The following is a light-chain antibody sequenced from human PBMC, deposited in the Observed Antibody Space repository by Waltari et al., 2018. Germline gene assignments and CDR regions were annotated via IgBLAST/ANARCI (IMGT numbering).Light chain of an antibody. CDR2: AAS. CDR3: QQSYSTLFT. CDR1: QSISSY. J-gene: IGKJ5*01. Sequence: CRASQSISSYLNLYQQKPGKAPKLLIYAASSLQRGFPSRFSCSGSGTDCTLTISSLQPEDFATYYCQQSYSTLFTFGQGTRLEIK. V-gene: IGKV1-39*01.